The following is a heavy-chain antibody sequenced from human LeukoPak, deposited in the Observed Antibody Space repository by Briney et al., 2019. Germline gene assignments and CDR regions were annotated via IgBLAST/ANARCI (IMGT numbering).Heavy chain of an antibody. CDR2: ISGSGGST. V-gene: IGHV3-23*01. J-gene: IGHJ4*02. D-gene: IGHD6-19*01. CDR3: AKVWSSGWYFPPPYWPSDY. CDR1: GFTFSSYA. Sequence: GSLSLSCAASGFTFSSYAMSWVRQAPGKGLEGVSAISGSGGSTYYADSVKGRFTIPRDNSKNTLYLQMNSLRAEDTAVYYCAKVWSSGWYFPPPYWPSDYWGQGTLVTVSS.